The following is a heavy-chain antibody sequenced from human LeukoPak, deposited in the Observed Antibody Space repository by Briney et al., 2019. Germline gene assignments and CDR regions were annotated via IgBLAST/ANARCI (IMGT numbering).Heavy chain of an antibody. V-gene: IGHV3-74*01. CDR1: GFTFSYYW. Sequence: PGGSLRLSCAASGFTFSYYWMHWVRHAPGKGLVWVSRINSDGSSTNHADSVKGRFTISRDNAKNTLYLQMNSLRAEDTAVYYCARGGVYSYDPADYWGQGTLVTVSS. J-gene: IGHJ4*02. D-gene: IGHD5-18*01. CDR3: ARGGVYSYDPADY. CDR2: INSDGSST.